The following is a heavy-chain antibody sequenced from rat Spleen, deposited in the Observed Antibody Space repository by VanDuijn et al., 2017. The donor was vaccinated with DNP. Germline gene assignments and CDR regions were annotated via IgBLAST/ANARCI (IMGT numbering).Heavy chain of an antibody. CDR3: ARGGYDDDALDA. CDR1: GFSLTSYS. J-gene: IGHJ4*01. Sequence: QVQLMESGPGLVQPSQTLSLTCTVSGFSLTSYSVNWIRQPPGKGLEWIAAMASGGSTYYNSALKSRLSISRDTSKSQVFLKMNSLQPEDTATYYCARGGYDDDALDAWGQGTSVTVSS. D-gene: IGHD1-12*03. V-gene: IGHV2-6*01. CDR2: MASGGST.